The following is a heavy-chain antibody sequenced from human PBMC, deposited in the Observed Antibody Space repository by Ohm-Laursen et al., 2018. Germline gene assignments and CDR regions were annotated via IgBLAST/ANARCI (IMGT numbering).Heavy chain of an antibody. J-gene: IGHJ4*02. Sequence: SLRLSCAASGFTFSTYSMNWFRQSPGKGLEWVSYISSGSDTIHYTDSVKGRFTISRDNAKNSLFLHMNSLRAEDTAVYYCAKEWGQVDNWGQGTLVTVSS. CDR2: ISSGSDTI. V-gene: IGHV3-48*01. D-gene: IGHD1-26*01. CDR3: AKEWGQVDN. CDR1: GFTFSTYS.